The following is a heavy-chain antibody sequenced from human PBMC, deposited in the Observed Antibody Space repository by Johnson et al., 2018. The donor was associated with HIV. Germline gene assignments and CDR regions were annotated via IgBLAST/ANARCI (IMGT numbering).Heavy chain of an antibody. V-gene: IGHV3-23*04. CDR3: AREGDGNIVANGAFDI. CDR2: ITGSGGST. D-gene: IGHD5-12*01. J-gene: IGHJ3*02. CDR1: GFTFSDYY. Sequence: VQLVESGGGLVKPGGSLRLSCAASGFTFSDYYMSWIRQAPVKGLEWVSIITGSGGSTYYADSVKGRFTISRDNSENTLYLQMNSLRAEDTAVYYCAREGDGNIVANGAFDIWGQGTMVTVSS.